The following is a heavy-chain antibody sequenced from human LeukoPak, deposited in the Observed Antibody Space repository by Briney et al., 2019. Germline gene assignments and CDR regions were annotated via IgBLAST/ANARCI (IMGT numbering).Heavy chain of an antibody. CDR2: IIPIFGTA. D-gene: IGHD6-13*01. J-gene: IGHJ4*02. CDR3: VLVTGIAAAGPDY. CDR1: GGTFSSYA. Sequence: SVKVSCKASGGTFSSYAISWVRQAPGQGLEWMGGIIPIFGTANYAQKFQGRVTITADEATSTAYMELSSLRSEDTAVYYCVLVTGIAAAGPDYWGQGTLVTVSS. V-gene: IGHV1-69*13.